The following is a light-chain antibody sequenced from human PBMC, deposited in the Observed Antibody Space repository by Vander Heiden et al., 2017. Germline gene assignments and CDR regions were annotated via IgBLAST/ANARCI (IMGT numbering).Light chain of an antibody. Sequence: QSVLTQPPSVSAAPGQKVTIYCSGTSSNIGNNYVSWYQQVPGTAPKLLISDNDRRPSGIPDRFSGAKSGASATLAITGLQTGDEADYYCGTWDSSLSGVVFGGGTKLTVL. CDR2: DND. J-gene: IGLJ2*01. V-gene: IGLV1-51*01. CDR3: GTWDSSLSGVV. CDR1: SSNIGNNY.